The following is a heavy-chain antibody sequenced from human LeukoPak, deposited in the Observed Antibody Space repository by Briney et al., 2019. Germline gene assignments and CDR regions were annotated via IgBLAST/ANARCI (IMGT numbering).Heavy chain of an antibody. CDR3: AREGGSYTTSPFDY. D-gene: IGHD1-26*01. Sequence: GGSPRLSCAASGFTFSSYWMSWVRQAPGKGLEWVANIKQDGSEKYYVDSVKGRFTISRDNAKNSLYLQMNSLRAEDTAVYYCAREGGSYTTSPFDYWGQGTLVTVSS. CDR1: GFTFSSYW. V-gene: IGHV3-7*01. J-gene: IGHJ4*02. CDR2: IKQDGSEK.